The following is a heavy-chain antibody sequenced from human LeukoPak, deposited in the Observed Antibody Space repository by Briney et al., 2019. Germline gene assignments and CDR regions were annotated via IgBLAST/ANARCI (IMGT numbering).Heavy chain of an antibody. V-gene: IGHV5-51*01. J-gene: IGHJ6*02. CDR2: IYPGDSDT. Sequence: GASLQISCKGSGSIFTSYWIGWVRQLPGKGLEWMGIIYPGDSDTRYSPSFQGQVTISADKSISTAYLQWSSLKASDTAMYYCARHPVSSGWYADYYYYGMDVWGQGTTVTVSS. CDR1: GSIFTSYW. CDR3: ARHPVSSGWYADYYYYGMDV. D-gene: IGHD6-19*01.